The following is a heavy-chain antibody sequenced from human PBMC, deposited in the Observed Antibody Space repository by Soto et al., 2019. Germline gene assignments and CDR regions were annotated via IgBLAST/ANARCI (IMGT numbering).Heavy chain of an antibody. V-gene: IGHV4-34*01. CDR2: INHSGST. D-gene: IGHD6-13*01. Sequence: PSETMSLTCAVYGGYFSGYYWRWLRQPPGKGLEWIGEINHSGSTNYNPSLKSRVTISVDTSKNQFSLKLSSVTAEDTAVYYCARDLQQLGPYYYYGMDVWGQGTTVTVSS. CDR1: GGYFSGYY. J-gene: IGHJ6*02. CDR3: ARDLQQLGPYYYYGMDV.